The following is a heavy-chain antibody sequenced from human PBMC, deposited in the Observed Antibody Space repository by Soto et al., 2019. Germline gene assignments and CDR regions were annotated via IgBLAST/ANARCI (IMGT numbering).Heavy chain of an antibody. CDR1: GGTFSSYA. V-gene: IGHV1-69*13. J-gene: IGHJ6*02. Sequence: ASVKVSCKASGGTFSSYAISWVRQAPGQGLEWMGGIIPIFGTANYAQKFQGRVTITADESTSTAYMELSSLRSEDTAVYYCATSYSSGWYEGTQRYYYYGMDVWGQGTTVTVSS. D-gene: IGHD6-19*01. CDR2: IIPIFGTA. CDR3: ATSYSSGWYEGTQRYYYYGMDV.